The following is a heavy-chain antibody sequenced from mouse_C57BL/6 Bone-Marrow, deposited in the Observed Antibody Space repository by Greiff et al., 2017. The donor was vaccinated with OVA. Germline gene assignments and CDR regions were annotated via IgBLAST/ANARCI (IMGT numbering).Heavy chain of an antibody. Sequence: QVQLQQPGAELVKPGASVKLSCKASGYTFTSYWLHWVKQRPGQGLEWIGMIHPNSGSTNYNENFKSKATLTVDKSSSTAYMQLSSLTSEDSAVYYCAIPPYYGSSYWYFDVWGTGTTVTVSS. CDR1: GYTFTSYW. V-gene: IGHV1-64*01. CDR2: IHPNSGST. J-gene: IGHJ1*03. D-gene: IGHD1-1*01. CDR3: AIPPYYGSSYWYFDV.